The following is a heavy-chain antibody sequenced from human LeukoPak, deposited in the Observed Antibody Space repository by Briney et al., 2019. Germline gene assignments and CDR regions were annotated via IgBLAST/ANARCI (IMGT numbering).Heavy chain of an antibody. Sequence: PSETLSLTCTVSGYSISSGYYWGWIRQPAGKGLEWIGRIYTSGSTNYNPSLKSRVTISVDTSKNQFSLKLSSVTAADTAVYYCAREQKGHCSGGSCYLGVDPWGQGTLVTVSS. V-gene: IGHV4-61*02. CDR1: GYSISSGYY. CDR2: IYTSGST. J-gene: IGHJ5*02. CDR3: AREQKGHCSGGSCYLGVDP. D-gene: IGHD2-15*01.